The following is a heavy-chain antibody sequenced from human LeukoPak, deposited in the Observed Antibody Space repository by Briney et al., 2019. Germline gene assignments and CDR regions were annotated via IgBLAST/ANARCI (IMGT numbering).Heavy chain of an antibody. J-gene: IGHJ4*02. CDR2: INSDSSHI. CDR1: GFTFSSYA. D-gene: IGHD6-13*01. CDR3: ARDKAAAGTLFDY. Sequence: GGSLRLSCAASGFTFSSYAMSWVRQAPGKGLEWVSAINSDSSHIYYADSVKGRFTISRDNAKNSLYLQMNSLRAEDTAVYYCARDKAAAGTLFDYWGQGALVTVSS. V-gene: IGHV3-21*01.